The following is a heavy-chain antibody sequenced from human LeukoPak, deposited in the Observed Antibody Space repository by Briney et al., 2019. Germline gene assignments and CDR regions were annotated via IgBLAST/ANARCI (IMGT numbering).Heavy chain of an antibody. J-gene: IGHJ4*02. CDR2: ISSNGGST. CDR3: AKEGAHYYDSSGYRGGFDY. V-gene: IGHV3-64*04. Sequence: GGSLRLSCSASGFTFSSYAMHWVRQAPGKGLEYVSAISSNGGSTYYADSVKGRFTISRDNSKNTLYLQMNSLRAEDTAVYYCAKEGAHYYDSSGYRGGFDYWGQGTLVTVSS. CDR1: GFTFSSYA. D-gene: IGHD3-22*01.